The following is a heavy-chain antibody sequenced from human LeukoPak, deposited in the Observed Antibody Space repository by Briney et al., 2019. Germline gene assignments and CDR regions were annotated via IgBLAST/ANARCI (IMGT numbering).Heavy chain of an antibody. Sequence: ASVKVSCKASGYTFTKYYIHWVRQAPGQGLEWMGIINPSGGRTSYAQKFQDRVTMTRDTSTSTVYMELSSLRSEDTAVYYCARDSVGYSYGHFDYWGQGTLVTVSS. CDR1: GYTFTKYY. D-gene: IGHD5-18*01. V-gene: IGHV1-46*01. CDR3: ARDSVGYSYGHFDY. CDR2: INPSGGRT. J-gene: IGHJ4*02.